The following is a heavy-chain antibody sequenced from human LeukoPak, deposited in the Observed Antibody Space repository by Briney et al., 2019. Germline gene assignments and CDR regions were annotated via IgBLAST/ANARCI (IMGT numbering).Heavy chain of an antibody. J-gene: IGHJ4*02. CDR1: GFTFSSYA. V-gene: IGHV3-23*01. CDR3: AKDGIPYSYGYGPLGY. CDR2: ISGSGGST. D-gene: IGHD5-18*01. Sequence: PGGSLRLSCAASGFTFSSYAMSWVRQAPGKGLEWVSAISGSGGSTYYADSVKGRFTISRDNSKNPLYLQMNSLRAEDTAVYYCAKDGIPYSYGYGPLGYWGQGTLVTVSS.